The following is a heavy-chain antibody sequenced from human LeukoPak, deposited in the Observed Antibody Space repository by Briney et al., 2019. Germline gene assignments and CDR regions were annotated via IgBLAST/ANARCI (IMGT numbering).Heavy chain of an antibody. CDR2: ISSSSSYI. D-gene: IGHD6-13*01. V-gene: IGHV3-21*01. Sequence: KPGGSLRLSCAASGFTFSSYSMNWVRQAPGKGLEWVSSISSSSSYIYYADSVKGRFTISRDNAKNSLHLQMNSLRAEDTAVYYCAKTGYSSSWYAYWGQGTLVTVSS. J-gene: IGHJ4*02. CDR1: GFTFSSYS. CDR3: AKTGYSSSWYAY.